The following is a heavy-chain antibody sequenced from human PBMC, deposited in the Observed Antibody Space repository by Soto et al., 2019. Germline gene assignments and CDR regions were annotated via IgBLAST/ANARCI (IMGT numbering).Heavy chain of an antibody. J-gene: IGHJ3*02. D-gene: IGHD2-15*01. CDR3: AKVGYCSGGRCYSDDALDI. CDR1: GFTFSTYG. CDR2: ISSDGSSK. V-gene: IGHV3-30*18. Sequence: PGGSLRLSCAASGFTFSTYGMHWVRQAPGKGLEWVALISSDGSSKFYADSVKGRFTISRDNSKNTLYLQMNSLRAEDTAVFYCAKVGYCSGGRCYSDDALDIWGQGTMVTV.